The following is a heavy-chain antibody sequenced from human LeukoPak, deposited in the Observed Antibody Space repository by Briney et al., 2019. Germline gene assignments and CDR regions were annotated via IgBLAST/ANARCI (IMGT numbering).Heavy chain of an antibody. D-gene: IGHD3-16*01. CDR1: GYTFTSYA. Sequence: ASVKVSCKASGYTFTSYAMNWVRQAPGQGLEWMGWINTNTGNPTYAQGFTGRFVFSLDTSVSTAYLQISSLKAADTAAYYCARWGSSGFYYFDYWGQGTLVTVSS. V-gene: IGHV7-4-1*02. J-gene: IGHJ4*02. CDR3: ARWGSSGFYYFDY. CDR2: INTNTGNP.